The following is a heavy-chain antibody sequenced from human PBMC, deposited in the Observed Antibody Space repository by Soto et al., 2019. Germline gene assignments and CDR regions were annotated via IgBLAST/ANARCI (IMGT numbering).Heavy chain of an antibody. CDR3: ARSQGGMLYNSYFDF. CDR2: IDWDGDR. D-gene: IGHD2-8*01. CDR1: GFTLGTTGLS. J-gene: IGHJ4*02. V-gene: IGHV2-70*13. Sequence: KSGPTLVNPTQTLTLTCTFSGFTLGTTGLSVNWIRQAPGKALEWLAVIDWDGDRFYSASLKTRLSISKDTSKNEVVLTMTNMDPVDTATYFCARSQGGMLYNSYFDFWGQGTLVTVSS.